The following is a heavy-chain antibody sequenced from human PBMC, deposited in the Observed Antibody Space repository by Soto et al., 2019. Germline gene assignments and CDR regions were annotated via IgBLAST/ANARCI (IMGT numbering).Heavy chain of an antibody. CDR1: EFTFSSYA. J-gene: IGHJ1*01. CDR3: AKDVHYDIATGIEYFHR. CDR2: ISGTGRVT. D-gene: IGHD3-9*01. V-gene: IGHV3-23*01. Sequence: DVQLLESGGGLVQPGGSLKLSCAASEFTFSSYAMSWVRQAPGKGLEWVSGISGTGRVTKYAESVKGRFTISRDNPKSTLFLQMNSLRPEDTAVYYCAKDVHYDIATGIEYFHRWGQGTLVTVSS.